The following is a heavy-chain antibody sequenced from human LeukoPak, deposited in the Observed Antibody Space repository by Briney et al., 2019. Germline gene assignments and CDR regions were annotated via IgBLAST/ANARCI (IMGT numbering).Heavy chain of an antibody. J-gene: IGHJ4*02. CDR1: GGTFSSYA. CDR2: IIPIFGTA. V-gene: IGHV1-69*13. Sequence: GASVKVSCKASGGTFSSYAISWVRQAPGQGLEWMGGIIPIFGTANYAQKFQGRVTITADESTSTAYMELSSLRSEDTAVYYCASHPNQGMDFWSGSPFDYWGQGTLVTVSS. CDR3: ASHPNQGMDFWSGSPFDY. D-gene: IGHD3-3*01.